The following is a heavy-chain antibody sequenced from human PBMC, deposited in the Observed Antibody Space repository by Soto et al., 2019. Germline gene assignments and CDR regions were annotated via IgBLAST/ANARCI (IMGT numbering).Heavy chain of an antibody. V-gene: IGHV4-31*03. D-gene: IGHD6-13*01. J-gene: IGHJ4*02. CDR3: ARVDVEAAAGKCLDD. CDR1: VGSISSGGYY. CDR2: IYYSGST. Sequence: SETLSLTCTVSVGSISSGGYYWSWIRQHPGKGLEWIGYIYYSGSTYYNPSLKSRVTISVDTSKNQFSLKLSSVTAADTAVYYCARVDVEAAAGKCLDDWGQGTLVTVSS.